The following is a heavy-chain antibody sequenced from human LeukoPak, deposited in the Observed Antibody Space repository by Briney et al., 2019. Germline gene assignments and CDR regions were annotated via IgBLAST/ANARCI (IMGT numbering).Heavy chain of an antibody. J-gene: IGHJ3*02. CDR1: GYXFTDYY. CDR2: INPNSGGT. CDR3: ARETSISRAFDI. D-gene: IGHD6-6*01. Sequence: ASVKVSCKASGYXFTDYYVHWVRQAPGQGLEWMGWINPNSGGTNYAQKFQGRVTMTRDTSITTAYMELSSLTSDDTAGYYCARETSISRAFDIWGQGTVVTVSS. V-gene: IGHV1-2*02.